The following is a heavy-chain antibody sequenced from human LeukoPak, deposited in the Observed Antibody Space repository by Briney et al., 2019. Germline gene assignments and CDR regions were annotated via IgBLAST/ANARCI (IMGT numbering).Heavy chain of an antibody. CDR1: GFTVSSNY. V-gene: IGHV3-7*01. J-gene: IGHJ5*02. CDR3: ARRGTIAVPVFWSDP. D-gene: IGHD6-19*01. Sequence: GGSLRLSCAASGFTVSSNYMSGVRQAPGKGLEWVANMKQDGSEKYYLDSLEGRFTISRSNAKNSVYLQINGLRAEDTAVYYCARRGTIAVPVFWSDPWGQGTLVIVSS. CDR2: MKQDGSEK.